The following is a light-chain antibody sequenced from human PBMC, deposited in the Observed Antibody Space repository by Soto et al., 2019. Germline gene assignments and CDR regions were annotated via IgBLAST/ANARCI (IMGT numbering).Light chain of an antibody. CDR3: QQFNNFPLT. J-gene: IGKJ4*01. CDR1: QGVSSA. Sequence: AIQLTQSPSSLSASVGDRVRIFCRASQGVSSALAWYQQKPGKAPELLIYGVSSLESGVPSRISGTGSGTDFTFTISSLQPEDFATYYCQQFNNFPLTFGGGTKVEIK. V-gene: IGKV1D-13*01. CDR2: GVS.